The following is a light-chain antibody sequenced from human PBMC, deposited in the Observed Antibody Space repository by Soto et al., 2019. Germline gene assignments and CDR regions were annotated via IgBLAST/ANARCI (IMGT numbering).Light chain of an antibody. CDR2: EVS. CDR3: SSYTSSRAYV. CDR1: SIDVGGYNY. V-gene: IGLV2-14*01. Sequence: HSVLTPPPSVSGYPGPSITISCSGTSIDVGGYNYVSWYQQQSGKAPKIMIHEVSNRPSGVSNRFSGSKSGNTASLTIYGLQAEDEADYYCSSYTSSRAYVFGIGTKVTVL. J-gene: IGLJ1*01.